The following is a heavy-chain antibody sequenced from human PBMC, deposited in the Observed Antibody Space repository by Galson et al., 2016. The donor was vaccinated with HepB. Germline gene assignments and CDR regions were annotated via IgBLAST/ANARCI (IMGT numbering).Heavy chain of an antibody. CDR1: GFTFSDYV. CDR3: AKPRSSGWYEFDY. Sequence: SLRLSCAASGFTFSDYVMSWVRQAPGKGLEWVSVITGSGDTTYYAGSVKGRFTISRDNSKNTLFLQMNSLRAEDTAIYYCAKPRSSGWYEFDYWGQRTLVTVSS. D-gene: IGHD6-13*01. J-gene: IGHJ4*02. CDR2: ITGSGDTT. V-gene: IGHV3-23*01.